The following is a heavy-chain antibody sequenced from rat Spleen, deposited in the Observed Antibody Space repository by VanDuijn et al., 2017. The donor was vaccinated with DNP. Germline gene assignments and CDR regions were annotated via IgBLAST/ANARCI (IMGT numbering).Heavy chain of an antibody. Sequence: EVQLVESGGGPVQPGRSLILSCTASGFTFSDHNMAWVRQAPKKGLEWVAVIIYDGSNTHYRDSVKGRFTISRENAKSTLYLQMDSLRSEDTATYYCATGPITTFAYWGQGTLVTVSS. V-gene: IGHV5S10*01. J-gene: IGHJ3*01. CDR2: IIYDGSNT. CDR3: ATGPITTFAY. D-gene: IGHD1-10*01. CDR1: GFTFSDHN.